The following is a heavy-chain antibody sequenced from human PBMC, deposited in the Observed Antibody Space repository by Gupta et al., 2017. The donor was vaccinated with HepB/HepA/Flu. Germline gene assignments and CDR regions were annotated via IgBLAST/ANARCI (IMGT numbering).Heavy chain of an antibody. Sequence: EVQLLEAGGGLVQPGGSVRLTCAAPGLTLTGNAMNWVRQAPGKGLGWVSGMGIDMSAHYSDSVKGRYTISRDNSKNTLYLQMNSLRAEDTARYYCVKYLHYCSAMDVWGKVTTVTVSS. CDR1: GLTLTGNA. CDR2: MGIDMSA. CDR3: VKYLHYCSAMDV. J-gene: IGHJ6*03. D-gene: IGHD2-15*01. V-gene: IGHV3-23*01.